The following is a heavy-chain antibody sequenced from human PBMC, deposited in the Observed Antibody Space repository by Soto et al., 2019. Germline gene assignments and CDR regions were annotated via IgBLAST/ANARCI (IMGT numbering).Heavy chain of an antibody. D-gene: IGHD2-15*01. Sequence: QVQLVQSGAEVKKPGSSVKVSCKAPGGTFSSYAISWVRQAPGQGLEWMGGIIPIFGTAKYAQKCQGRVTITADETTSTGYMERSSLRSEDTAVYYCARSQGGSSSLDIYYYYYYGMDVWGQGHTVTVSS. CDR2: IIPIFGTA. CDR3: ARSQGGSSSLDIYYYYYYGMDV. CDR1: GGTFSSYA. V-gene: IGHV1-69*01. J-gene: IGHJ6*02.